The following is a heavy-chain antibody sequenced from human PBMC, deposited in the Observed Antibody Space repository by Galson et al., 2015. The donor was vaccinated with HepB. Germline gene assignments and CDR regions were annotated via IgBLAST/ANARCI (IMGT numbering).Heavy chain of an antibody. CDR1: GGTFSSYT. Sequence: SVKVSCKASGGTFSSYTISWVRQAPGQGLEWMGRIIPILGIANYAQKFQGRVTITADKSTSTAYMELSSLRSEDTAVYYCARSYYCGGDCYQLLDYWGQGTLVTVSS. V-gene: IGHV1-69*02. D-gene: IGHD2-21*02. CDR3: ARSYYCGGDCYQLLDY. J-gene: IGHJ4*02. CDR2: IIPILGIA.